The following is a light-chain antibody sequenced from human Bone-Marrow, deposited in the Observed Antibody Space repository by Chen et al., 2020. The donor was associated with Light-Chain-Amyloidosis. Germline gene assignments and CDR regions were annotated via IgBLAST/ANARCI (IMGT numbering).Light chain of an antibody. J-gene: IGLJ3*02. CDR1: NIGSTS. Sequence: SFVLNPPSPVSAPPGQPATIPCGGNNIGSTSVHWYQQTPGQAPLLVVYEDSDRPSGTPERLSGSNSGNTATLTISRVEAEDEADYYCQVWDRSSDRPVFGGGTKLTVL. CDR3: QVWDRSSDRPV. CDR2: EDS. V-gene: IGLV3-21*02.